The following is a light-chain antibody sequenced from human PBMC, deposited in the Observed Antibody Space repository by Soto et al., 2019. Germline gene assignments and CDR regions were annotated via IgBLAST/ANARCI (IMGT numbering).Light chain of an antibody. V-gene: IGLV1-47*02. J-gene: IGLJ1*01. CDR1: SSNIGSNY. CDR2: SNN. CDR3: AAWDDSLSGYV. Sequence: QSALTQPPSASGTPGQRVTISCSGSSSNIGSNYVYWYHQLPGTAPKLLIYSNNQRPSGVPDRFSGSKSGTSASLAISGLRFEDEADYYCAAWDDSLSGYVFGNGTKLTVL.